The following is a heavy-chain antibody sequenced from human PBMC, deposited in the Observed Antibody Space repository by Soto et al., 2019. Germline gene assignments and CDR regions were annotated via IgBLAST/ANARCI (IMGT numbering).Heavy chain of an antibody. CDR2: INPNSGGT. J-gene: IGHJ5*02. Sequence: ASVKVSCKASGYTFTGYYMHWVRQPPGQGLEWMGWINPNSGGTNYAQKFQGWVTMTRDTSISTAYMELSRLRSDDTAVYYCARARYNWNDEASWFDPRGQGTLVTVSS. D-gene: IGHD1-1*01. CDR1: GYTFTGYY. V-gene: IGHV1-2*04. CDR3: ARARYNWNDEASWFDP.